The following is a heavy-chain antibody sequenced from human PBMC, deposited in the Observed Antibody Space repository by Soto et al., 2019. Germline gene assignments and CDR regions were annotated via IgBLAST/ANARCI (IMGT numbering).Heavy chain of an antibody. V-gene: IGHV2-26*01. CDR2: IFSNDEK. CDR3: ARLFVVVPAATPANGMDV. D-gene: IGHD2-2*02. Sequence: QVTLKESGPVLVKPTETLTLTCTVSGFSLSNARMGVSWIRQPPGKALEWLAHIFSNDEKSYSTSLKSRLTISKDTSKSQVVLTMTNIDPVDTATYYCARLFVVVPAATPANGMDVWVQGTTGTVSS. CDR1: GFSLSNARMG. J-gene: IGHJ6*02.